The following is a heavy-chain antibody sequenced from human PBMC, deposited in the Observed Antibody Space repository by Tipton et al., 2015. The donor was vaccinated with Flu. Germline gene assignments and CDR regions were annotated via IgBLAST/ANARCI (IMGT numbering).Heavy chain of an antibody. D-gene: IGHD4-17*01. CDR3: VRQPYLGDYGGYFDY. J-gene: IGHJ4*02. CDR2: IYPGDSDT. CDR1: GYSFTGYW. V-gene: IGHV5-51*01. Sequence: QLVQSGAEVKKPGESLKISCKGSGYSFTGYWIGWVRQMPGKGLEWMGIIYPGDSDTRYSPPFQGQATISADKSISTAYLQWSSLKASDTAMYYCVRQPYLGDYGGYFDYWGQGTLVTVSS.